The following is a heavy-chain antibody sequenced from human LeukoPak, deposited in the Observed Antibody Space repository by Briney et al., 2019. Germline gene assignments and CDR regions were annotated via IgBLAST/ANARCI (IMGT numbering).Heavy chain of an antibody. D-gene: IGHD2-2*01. J-gene: IGHJ5*02. CDR3: AREGYCSSTSCYYWFDP. CDR1: VYTFTGYY. Sequence: ASVKVSCKASVYTFTGYYMHWVRQAPGQGLEWMGWINPNSGGTNYAQKFQGRVTMTRDTSISTAYMELSRLRSDDTAVYYCAREGYCSSTSCYYWFDPWGQGTLVTVSS. V-gene: IGHV1-2*02. CDR2: INPNSGGT.